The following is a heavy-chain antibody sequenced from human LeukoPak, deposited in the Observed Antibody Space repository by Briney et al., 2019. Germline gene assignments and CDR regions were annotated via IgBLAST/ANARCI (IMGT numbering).Heavy chain of an antibody. J-gene: IGHJ4*02. V-gene: IGHV1-8*01. D-gene: IGHD3-22*01. CDR2: MNPNSGNT. Sequence: GASVKVSCKASGYTFTSYDINWVRQATGQGLEWMGWMNPNSGNTGYTQKFQGRVTMTRNTSISTAYMELSSLRSEDTAVYYCARGVVVINFLDYWGQGTLVTVSS. CDR3: ARGVVVINFLDY. CDR1: GYTFTSYD.